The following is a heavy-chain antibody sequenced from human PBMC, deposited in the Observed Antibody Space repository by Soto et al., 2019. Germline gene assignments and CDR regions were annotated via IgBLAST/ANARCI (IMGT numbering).Heavy chain of an antibody. CDR1: CSSIRSRISY. J-gene: IGHJ3*02. CDR2: IYYSGST. Sequence: TLALTCPLTCSSIRSRISYWGWIRQPPGKGLEWIGSIYYSGSTYYNPSLKSRVTISVDTSKNQFSLKLSSVTAADTAVYYCARQGTEDAFDIWGQGTMVT. D-gene: IGHD1-1*01. V-gene: IGHV4-39*01. CDR3: ARQGTEDAFDI.